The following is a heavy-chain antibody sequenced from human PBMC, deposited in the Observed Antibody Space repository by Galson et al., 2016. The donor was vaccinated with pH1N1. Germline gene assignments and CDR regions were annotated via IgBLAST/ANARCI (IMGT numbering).Heavy chain of an antibody. V-gene: IGHV3-9*01. CDR2: ISWNSGSI. J-gene: IGHJ4*02. CDR3: AKTGGYSYGYFDY. D-gene: IGHD5-18*01. CDR1: GFTFDDYA. Sequence: SCAASGFTFDDYAMYWVRQAPGKGLEWVSGISWNSGSIGYADSVKGRFTISRDNAKNSLYLQMNSLRAEDTALYYCAKTGGYSYGYFDYWGQGTLVTVSS.